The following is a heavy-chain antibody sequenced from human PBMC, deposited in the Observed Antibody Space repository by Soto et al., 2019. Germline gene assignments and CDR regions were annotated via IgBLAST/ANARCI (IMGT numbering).Heavy chain of an antibody. CDR2: IWYDGSNK. D-gene: IGHD3-3*01. V-gene: IGHV3-33*01. CDR3: ARGPIDYDFWSGYHSLDY. Sequence: LRLSCAASGFTFSSYGMHWVRQAPGKGLEWVAVIWYDGSNKYYADSVKGRFTISRDNSKNTLYLQMNSLRAEDTAVYYCARGPIDYDFWSGYHSLDYWGQGTLVTVSS. CDR1: GFTFSSYG. J-gene: IGHJ4*02.